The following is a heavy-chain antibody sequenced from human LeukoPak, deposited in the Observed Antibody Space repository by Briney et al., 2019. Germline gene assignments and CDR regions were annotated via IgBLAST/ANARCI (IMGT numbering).Heavy chain of an antibody. CDR2: ISSSSSYI. J-gene: IGHJ1*01. CDR1: GFTFSSYS. V-gene: IGHV3-21*01. D-gene: IGHD6-13*01. CDR3: ARDWPTIAAAGTIPEYFQH. Sequence: GGSLSLSCAASGFTFSSYSMNWVRQAPGKGLEWVSSISSSSSYIYYADSVKGRFTISRDNAKNSLYLQMNSLRAEDTAVYYCARDWPTIAAAGTIPEYFQHWGQGTLVTVSS.